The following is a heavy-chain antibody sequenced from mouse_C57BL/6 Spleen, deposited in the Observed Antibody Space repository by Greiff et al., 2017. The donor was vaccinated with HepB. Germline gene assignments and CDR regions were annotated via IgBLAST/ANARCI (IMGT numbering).Heavy chain of an antibody. J-gene: IGHJ3*01. CDR1: GFNIKDYY. CDR3: TTGAVVATKFAY. CDR2: IDPEDGDT. D-gene: IGHD1-1*01. V-gene: IGHV14-1*01. Sequence: VQLKQSGAELVRPGASVKLSCTASGFNIKDYYMHWVKQRPEQGLEWIGRIDPEDGDTEYAPKFQGKATMTADTSSNTAYLQLSSLTSEDTAVYYCTTGAVVATKFAYWGQGTLVTVSA.